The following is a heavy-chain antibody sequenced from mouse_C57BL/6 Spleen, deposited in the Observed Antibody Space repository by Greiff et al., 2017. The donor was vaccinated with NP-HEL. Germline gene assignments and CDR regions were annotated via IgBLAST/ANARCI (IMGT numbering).Heavy chain of an antibody. J-gene: IGHJ1*03. D-gene: IGHD2-10*01. CDR3: ARTRASYYGNPYWYFDV. CDR2: INPSNGGT. V-gene: IGHV1-53*01. CDR1: GYTFTSYW. Sequence: VQLQQSGTELVKPGASVKLSCKASGYTFTSYWMHWVKQRPGQGLEWIGNINPSNGGTNYNEKFKSKATLTVDKSSSTAYMQLSSLTSEDSAVYYCARTRASYYGNPYWYFDVWGTGTTVTVSS.